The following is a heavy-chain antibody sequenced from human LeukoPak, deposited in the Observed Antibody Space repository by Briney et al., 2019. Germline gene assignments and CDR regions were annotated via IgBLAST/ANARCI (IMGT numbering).Heavy chain of an antibody. CDR1: GFIFGSSA. J-gene: IGHJ4*02. CDR3: AKDHVGTITLRHFDS. V-gene: IGHV3-23*01. CDR2: ITGRGDNT. D-gene: IGHD1-26*01. Sequence: GGSLRLSCAASGFIFGSSAMSWLRQAPGKGLQWVSTITGRGDNTYYADSLKGRFSTSRDNSKDTLYLLMNSLSADDTATYCCAKDHVGTITLRHFDSWGQGTLVTVSS.